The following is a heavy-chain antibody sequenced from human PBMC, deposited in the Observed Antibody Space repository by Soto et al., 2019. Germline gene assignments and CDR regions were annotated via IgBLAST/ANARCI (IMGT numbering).Heavy chain of an antibody. V-gene: IGHV3-11*01. CDR3: ARDSVPAAADSLYYYMDV. CDR2: ISSSGSTI. Sequence: GGSLRLSCAASGFTFSDYYMSWIRQAPGKGLEWVSYISSSGSTIYYADSVKGRFTISRDNAKNSLYLQMNSLRAEDTAVYYCARDSVPAAADSLYYYMDVWGKGTTVTVSS. CDR1: GFTFSDYY. J-gene: IGHJ6*03. D-gene: IGHD2-2*01.